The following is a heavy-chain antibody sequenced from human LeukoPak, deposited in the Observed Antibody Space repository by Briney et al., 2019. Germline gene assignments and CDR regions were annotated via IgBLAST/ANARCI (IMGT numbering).Heavy chain of an antibody. CDR1: GFTLSSYA. CDR2: IGGSGGST. CDR3: AKDAQGYYYDSSGYWGY. J-gene: IGHJ4*02. D-gene: IGHD3-22*01. V-gene: IGHV3-23*01. Sequence: GGCLRLSCAASGFTLSSYAMSSVRQAPGKGLGWVSAIGGSGGSTYYAASVKGRFTISRDNCKNTLYLQMNSLRAEDTAVYYCAKDAQGYYYDSSGYWGYWGQGTLVTVSS.